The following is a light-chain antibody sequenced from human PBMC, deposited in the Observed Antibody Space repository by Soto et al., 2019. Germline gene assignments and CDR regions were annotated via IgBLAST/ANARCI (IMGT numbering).Light chain of an antibody. Sequence: QLVLTQPPSASGTPGQRVTISCSGGSSNVGSNPVYWYQQLPGTAPKLLIFTNSQRPSGVPDRFSGSKSGTSASLAISGLLSEDEADYYCAAWDDSLSGRVFGGGTKLTVL. CDR1: SSNVGSNP. V-gene: IGLV1-47*02. CDR3: AAWDDSLSGRV. J-gene: IGLJ3*02. CDR2: TNS.